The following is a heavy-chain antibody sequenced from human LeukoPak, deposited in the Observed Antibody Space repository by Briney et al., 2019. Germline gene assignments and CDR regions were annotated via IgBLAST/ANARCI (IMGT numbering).Heavy chain of an antibody. CDR2: ISGDDGST. V-gene: IGHV3-43*02. J-gene: IGHJ6*02. CDR3: GKEGGEKFWKGDCYYGMDV. CDR1: GFNIHDYA. Sequence: PGGSLRLSCAASGFNIHDYAMHWVRHAPGRGLEGVSLISGDDGSTYYADSVPGGLTIYRTNSDNSLYLQMNSLSTEDTAVYNCGKEGGEKFWKGDCYYGMDVWGQGTTVSVSS. D-gene: IGHD1-1*01.